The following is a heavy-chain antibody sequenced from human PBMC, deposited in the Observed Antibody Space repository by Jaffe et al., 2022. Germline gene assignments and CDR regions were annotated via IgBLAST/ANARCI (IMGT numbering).Heavy chain of an antibody. V-gene: IGHV3-7*01. CDR2: IKQDGSEK. CDR1: GFTFSNYW. D-gene: IGHD6-19*01. J-gene: IGHJ4*02. CDR3: ARDIAVVTADY. Sequence: EVQLVESGGGLVQPGGSLRLSCAASGFTFSNYWMSWVRQAPGKGLEWVANIKQDGSEKFYVDSVRGRFTISKDNAKNSLYLQMNSLRAEDTAVYYCARDIAVVTADYWGQGTLVTVSS.